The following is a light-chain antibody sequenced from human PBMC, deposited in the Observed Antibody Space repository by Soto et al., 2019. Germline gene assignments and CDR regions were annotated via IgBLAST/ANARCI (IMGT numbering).Light chain of an antibody. CDR3: QQHGTAPPPYT. J-gene: IGKJ2*01. V-gene: IGKV3-20*01. CDR2: ATS. Sequence: EIVLTQSPGTLSLSPGERATLSCRASQSVTSGYLAWYQQQPNLAPRLLIYATSTRATGIADRFSGSGSGTDFTLTISRLEPEDFAVYYCQQHGTAPPPYTFGQGTKVDIK. CDR1: QSVTSGY.